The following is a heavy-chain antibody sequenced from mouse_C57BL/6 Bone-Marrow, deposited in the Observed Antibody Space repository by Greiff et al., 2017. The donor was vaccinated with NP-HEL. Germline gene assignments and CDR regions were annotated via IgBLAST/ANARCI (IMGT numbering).Heavy chain of an antibody. CDR3: ASSDSSGYFDY. J-gene: IGHJ2*01. V-gene: IGHV2-2*01. Sequence: QVQLQQSGPGLVQPSQSLSITCTVSGFSLTSYGVHWVRQSPGKGLEWLGVIWSGGSTDYNAAFISRLSISKDNSKSQVFFKMNSLQADDTAIYYCASSDSSGYFDYWGQGTTLTVSS. D-gene: IGHD3-2*02. CDR1: GFSLTSYG. CDR2: IWSGGST.